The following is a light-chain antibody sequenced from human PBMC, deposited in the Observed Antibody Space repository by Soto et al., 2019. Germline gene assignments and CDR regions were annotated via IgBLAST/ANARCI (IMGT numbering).Light chain of an antibody. J-gene: IGLJ1*01. CDR3: TSYTSSSTLYV. Sequence: QSFLTQPASVSGSPGRSITIACAGTSSDVGGYNYVSWYQQHPGKAPKLMIYEVSNRPSGVSNRFSGSKSGNTASLTISGLQADDEADYYCTSYTSSSTLYVSGTGTKVTVL. CDR2: EVS. CDR1: SSDVGGYNY. V-gene: IGLV2-14*01.